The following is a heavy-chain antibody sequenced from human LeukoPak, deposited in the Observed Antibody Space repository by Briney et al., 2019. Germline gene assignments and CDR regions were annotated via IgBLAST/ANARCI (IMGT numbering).Heavy chain of an antibody. V-gene: IGHV3-30*04. CDR2: ISYDGSNK. D-gene: IGHD2/OR15-2a*01. CDR3: ARPASFTTLSFGMDV. Sequence: GRSLRLSCAASGFTFSSYAMHWVRQAPGKGLEWVAVISYDGSNKYYADSVKGRFTISRDNSKNTLYLQMNSLRAKDTAVYYCARPASFTTLSFGMDVWGQGTTVTVSS. CDR1: GFTFSSYA. J-gene: IGHJ6*02.